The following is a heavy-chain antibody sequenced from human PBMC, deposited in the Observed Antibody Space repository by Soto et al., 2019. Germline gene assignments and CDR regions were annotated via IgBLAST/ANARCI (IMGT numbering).Heavy chain of an antibody. J-gene: IGHJ2*01. Sequence: QVQLVQSGAEVKKPGSSVKVSCKTSGGTFSSYAINWVRQAPGQGLEWMGGIIPIFGTANYAQKFHGRITITADKSTNTAYMELRSLRSDATAVYYCASSPPPTVIMYSRYFVLWGRGTLVTVSS. CDR3: ASSPPPTVIMYSRYFVL. CDR2: IIPIFGTA. CDR1: GGTFSSYA. D-gene: IGHD4-17*01. V-gene: IGHV1-69*14.